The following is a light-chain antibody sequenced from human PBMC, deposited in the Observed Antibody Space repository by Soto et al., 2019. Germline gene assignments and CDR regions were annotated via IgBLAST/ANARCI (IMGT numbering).Light chain of an antibody. Sequence: DIVMTQSPLSLPVTPGEPSSISCSSSHSLLHSNGYNYLDWYLQKPGQSPQLLIYLGSNRASGVPDRFSGSGSGTDFTLKISRVEAEDVGVYYCMQALQTLWTFGQGTKVDIK. CDR1: HSLLHSNGYNY. CDR2: LGS. J-gene: IGKJ1*01. V-gene: IGKV2-28*01. CDR3: MQALQTLWT.